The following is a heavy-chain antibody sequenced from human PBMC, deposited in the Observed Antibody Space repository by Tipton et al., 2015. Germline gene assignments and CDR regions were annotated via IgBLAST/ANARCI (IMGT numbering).Heavy chain of an antibody. J-gene: IGHJ4*02. CDR2: IYSGGST. D-gene: IGHD2-15*01. Sequence: SLRLSCAASGFTVSSNYMSWVRQAPGQGLEWVSVIYSGGSTYYADSVKGRFTISRDNSKNTLYLQMNSLRAEDTAVYYCARLVGVGSYYFDYWGQGTLVTVSS. V-gene: IGHV3-53*01. CDR1: GFTVSSNY. CDR3: ARLVGVGSYYFDY.